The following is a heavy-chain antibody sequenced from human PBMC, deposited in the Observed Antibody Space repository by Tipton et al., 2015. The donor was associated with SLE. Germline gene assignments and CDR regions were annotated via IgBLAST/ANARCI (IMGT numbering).Heavy chain of an antibody. CDR1: GFTFNSYG. J-gene: IGHJ4*02. Sequence: SGFTFNSYGMHWVRQAPGTGLQWVAFIRFDGTKNYFAESLKGRFTISRDNSKSTLYLQMNSLRVEDTAVYYCARIGGAYDSDLSRFHFWGQGTLVTVSS. D-gene: IGHD5-12*01. CDR3: ARIGGAYDSDLSRFHF. V-gene: IGHV3-30*02. CDR2: IRFDGTKN.